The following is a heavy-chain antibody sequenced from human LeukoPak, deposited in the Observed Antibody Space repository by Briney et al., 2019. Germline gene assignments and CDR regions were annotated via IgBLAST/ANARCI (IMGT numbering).Heavy chain of an antibody. Sequence: GGSLRLSCAGSGFTFSNYAMSWVRQAPGKGLEWVSAISGNGDTTYYADSVKGRFTISRDNSKNTLYLQMNSLRAKDTAIYSCAKDYRGSGYFFDVWGQGTMVAVSS. CDR1: GFTFSNYA. D-gene: IGHD3-3*01. CDR3: AKDYRGSGYFFDV. CDR2: ISGNGDTT. J-gene: IGHJ3*01. V-gene: IGHV3-23*01.